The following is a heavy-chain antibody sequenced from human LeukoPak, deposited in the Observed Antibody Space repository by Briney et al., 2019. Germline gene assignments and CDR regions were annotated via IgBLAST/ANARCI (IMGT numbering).Heavy chain of an antibody. D-gene: IGHD5-12*01. CDR3: ARGNSGYDYAFDI. J-gene: IGHJ3*02. CDR2: IYSSGST. CDR1: GGSIGSYH. Sequence: PSETLSLTCTVSGGSIGSYHWSWIRQPPGKGLQWIGFIYSSGSTSYNPSLKSRVTISVDTSKNQFSLRLSSVTSADTAVYYCARGNSGYDYAFDIWGRGTMVTVSS. V-gene: IGHV4-59*01.